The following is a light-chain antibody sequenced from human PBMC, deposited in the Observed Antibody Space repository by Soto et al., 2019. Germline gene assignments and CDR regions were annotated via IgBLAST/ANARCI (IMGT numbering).Light chain of an antibody. CDR2: VDIDGSH. V-gene: IGLV4-69*01. Sequence: QLVLTQSPSASASLGASVKLTCTLSSGHSSYAIAWHQQQPEKGPRYLMKVDIDGSHNKGDGIPDRFSGSSSGAERYLTISSLQSEDEADYYCQTWGTGIQDVVFGGGTKLTDL. J-gene: IGLJ2*01. CDR1: SGHSSYA. CDR3: QTWGTGIQDVV.